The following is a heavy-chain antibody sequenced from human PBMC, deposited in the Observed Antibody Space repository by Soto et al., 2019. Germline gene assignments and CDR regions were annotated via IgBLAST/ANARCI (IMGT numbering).Heavy chain of an antibody. CDR3: ARHGRPYYFDY. D-gene: IGHD6-6*01. V-gene: IGHV4-59*08. J-gene: IGHJ4*02. CDR1: GGSISSYY. Sequence: SETLSLTCTVSGGSISSYYWSWIRQPPGKGLEWIGYIYYSGSTNYNPSLKSRVTISVDTSKNQFSLKLSSVTAADTAVYYCARHGRPYYFDYWGQGTLVTVSS. CDR2: IYYSGST.